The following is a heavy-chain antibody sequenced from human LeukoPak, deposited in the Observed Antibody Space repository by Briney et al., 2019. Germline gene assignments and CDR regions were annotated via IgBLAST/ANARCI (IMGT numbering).Heavy chain of an antibody. D-gene: IGHD3-10*01. Sequence: GGSLRLSCAASGFTFSSYSMNWVRQAPGKGLEWVSSISSSSSYIYYADSVKGRFTISRDNAKNSLYLQMNSLRAEDTAVYYCAKDREERLLWFGELFGYWGQGTLVTVSS. CDR1: GFTFSSYS. V-gene: IGHV3-21*01. J-gene: IGHJ4*02. CDR2: ISSSSSYI. CDR3: AKDREERLLWFGELFGY.